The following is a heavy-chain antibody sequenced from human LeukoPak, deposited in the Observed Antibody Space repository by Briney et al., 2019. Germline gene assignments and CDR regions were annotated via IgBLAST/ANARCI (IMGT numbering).Heavy chain of an antibody. V-gene: IGHV4-34*01. J-gene: IGHJ4*02. Sequence: SSETLSLTCAVYGGSFSGYYWSWIRQPPGKGLEWIGEINHSGSTNYNPSLKSRVTISVDTSKNQFSLKLSSVTAADTAVYYCARGYYYDSSGFDYWGQGTLVTVSS. D-gene: IGHD3-22*01. CDR2: INHSGST. CDR1: GGSFSGYY. CDR3: ARGYYYDSSGFDY.